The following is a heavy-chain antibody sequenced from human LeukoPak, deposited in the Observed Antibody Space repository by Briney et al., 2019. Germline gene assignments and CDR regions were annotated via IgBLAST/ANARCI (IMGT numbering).Heavy chain of an antibody. J-gene: IGHJ4*02. D-gene: IGHD6-19*01. CDR3: ARENSGWNTFDY. CDR1: GYSFTTYW. Sequence: GESLKISCKGSGYSFTTYWIAWVRQMPGKGLEWMGIIYPSDSDTRYSPSFQDQVTISADKSISTAYLQWSSLKASDTAMYYCARENSGWNTFDYWGQGTLVTVSS. CDR2: IYPSDSDT. V-gene: IGHV5-51*01.